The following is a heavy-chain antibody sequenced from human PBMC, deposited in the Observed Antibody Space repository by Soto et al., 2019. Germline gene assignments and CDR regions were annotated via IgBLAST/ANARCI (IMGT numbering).Heavy chain of an antibody. J-gene: IGHJ6*02. D-gene: IGHD7-27*01. Sequence: PGGSLRLSCAASGLTFSSYWMHWVRQAPGKGLVWVSRINSDGSSTSYADSVKGRFTISRDNAKNTLYLQMNSLRAEDTAVYYCARGSNWGTYYYGMDVWGQGTTVTVSS. CDR2: INSDGSST. V-gene: IGHV3-74*01. CDR3: ARGSNWGTYYYGMDV. CDR1: GLTFSSYW.